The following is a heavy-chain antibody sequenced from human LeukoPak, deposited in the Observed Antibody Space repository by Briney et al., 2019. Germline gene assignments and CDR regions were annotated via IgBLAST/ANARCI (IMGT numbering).Heavy chain of an antibody. CDR2: IYYSGST. CDR3: AREQLGGYYYYYGMDV. J-gene: IGHJ6*02. Sequence: SETLSLTCTVSGGSISSYYWSWIRQPPGKGLEWIGYIYYSGSTNYNPSLKSRVTISVDTSKNQFSLQLNSVTPEDTAVYYCAREQLGGYYYYYGMDVWGQGTTVTVSS. V-gene: IGHV4-59*12. D-gene: IGHD6-13*01. CDR1: GGSISSYY.